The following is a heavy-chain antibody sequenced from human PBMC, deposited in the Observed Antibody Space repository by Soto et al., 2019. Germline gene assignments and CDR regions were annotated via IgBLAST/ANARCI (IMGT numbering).Heavy chain of an antibody. V-gene: IGHV3-11*01. Sequence: QVQLVESGGGLVKPGGSLRLSCAASGFTFSDYYMTWIRQAPGKGLEWVSYVSSTGSTIYYADSVKGRLTISRDNAKKARYLQLNSRRDKNTAVYDCARGGQQMHGMEVWSQGNTVTVSS. CDR1: GFTFSDYY. J-gene: IGHJ6*02. D-gene: IGHD6-13*01. CDR3: ARGGQQMHGMEV. CDR2: VSSTGSTI.